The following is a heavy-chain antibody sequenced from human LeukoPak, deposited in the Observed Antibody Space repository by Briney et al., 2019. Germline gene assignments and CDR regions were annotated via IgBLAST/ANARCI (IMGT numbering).Heavy chain of an antibody. CDR2: MNPNSGNT. V-gene: IGHV1-8*01. Sequence: ASVRVSFTGSGYTFTSYDINWVRQATGQGVEGMGWMNPNSGNTGYPQKFQVKLLITKTPSISTAYMELSSLRSEDTAVFYCARGHSMITFGGVIVGGYYYYGMDVWGQGTTVTVSS. D-gene: IGHD3-16*02. CDR3: ARGHSMITFGGVIVGGYYYYGMDV. J-gene: IGHJ6*02. CDR1: GYTFTSYD.